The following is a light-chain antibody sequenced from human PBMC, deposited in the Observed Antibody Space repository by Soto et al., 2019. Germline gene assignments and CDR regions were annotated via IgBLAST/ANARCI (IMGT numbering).Light chain of an antibody. J-gene: IGLJ3*02. CDR2: EVS. V-gene: IGLV2-14*01. CDR3: TSYRRDTTWV. CDR1: RSDIGAYTY. Sequence: QAVVTQPASVSGSPGQSITISCTGTRSDIGAYTYVSWYQQHPGKAPKVMIYEVSNRPSGVSNRFSGSKSGNTASLTISGLQAEDEADYYCTSYRRDTTWVFGGGTKLTVL.